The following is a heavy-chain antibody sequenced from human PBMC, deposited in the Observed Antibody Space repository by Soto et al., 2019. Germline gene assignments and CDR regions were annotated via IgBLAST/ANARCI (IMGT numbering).Heavy chain of an antibody. D-gene: IGHD6-13*01. CDR1: GGSISSYY. CDR2: IYYSGST. CDR3: ARHRGGQQLVP. J-gene: IGHJ5*02. Sequence: QVQLQESGPGLVKPSETLSLTCTVSGGSISSYYWSWIRQPPGKGLEWIGYIYYSGSTNYNPSLKSRVTISVDASRTQSSLNLSSVSAADAAVDYGARHRGGQQLVPWGQGTLVTVSS. V-gene: IGHV4-59*01.